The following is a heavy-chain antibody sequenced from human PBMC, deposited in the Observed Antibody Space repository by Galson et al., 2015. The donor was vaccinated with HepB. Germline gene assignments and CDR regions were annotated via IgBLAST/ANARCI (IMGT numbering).Heavy chain of an antibody. CDR3: ARVRYTTSPGAFDI. Sequence: CAISGDSVSSNSAAWSWIRQSPSRGLECLGRTYYRSKWFRDYAVSVKSRITINPDSSKNQFSLHLNSVTPEDTAVYFCARVRYTTSPGAFDIWGQGTMVTVSS. CDR1: GDSVSSNSAA. V-gene: IGHV6-1*01. D-gene: IGHD3-16*02. J-gene: IGHJ3*02. CDR2: TYYRSKWFR.